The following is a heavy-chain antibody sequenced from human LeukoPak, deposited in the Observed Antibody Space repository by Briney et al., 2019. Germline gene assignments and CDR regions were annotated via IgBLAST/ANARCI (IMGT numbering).Heavy chain of an antibody. CDR3: ARALLGRDY. D-gene: IGHD7-27*01. CDR1: GFTFSSSW. CDR2: INSDGITT. J-gene: IGHJ4*02. V-gene: IGHV3-74*01. Sequence: TGGSLRLSCAASGFTFSSSWMHWVRQAPGKGLVWVSRINSDGITTTYADSVKGRFTISRDNAKNTLYLQMNSLRDEDTAVYYCARALLGRDYWGQGTLVTASS.